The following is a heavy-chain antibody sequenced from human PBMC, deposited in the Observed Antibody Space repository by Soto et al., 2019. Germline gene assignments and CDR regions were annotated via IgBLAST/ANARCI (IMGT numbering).Heavy chain of an antibody. Sequence: ASKTLSLTCTVSVGSIDSGDYYWIWIRQPPGKGLEWIGYVYYSGTTNYNPFLKSRVTLSLDKSKNQFSLKLSSVTAADTAVYYCARVGTKWYSSSSDYWGQGTLVTVSS. D-gene: IGHD6-6*01. CDR1: VGSIDSGDYY. CDR3: ARVGTKWYSSSSDY. J-gene: IGHJ4*02. V-gene: IGHV4-61*08. CDR2: VYYSGTT.